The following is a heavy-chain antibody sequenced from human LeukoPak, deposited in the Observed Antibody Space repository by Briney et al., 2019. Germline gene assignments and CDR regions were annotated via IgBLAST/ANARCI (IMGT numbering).Heavy chain of an antibody. CDR2: ISYDGSNK. Sequence: GRSLRLSCAASGFTFSSYAMHWVRQAPGKGLEWVAVISYDGSNKYYADSVKGRFTISRDNSKNTLYLQMNSLRADDTAVYYCAKRGIAAAASFDYWGQGTLVSVSS. CDR3: AKRGIAAAASFDY. D-gene: IGHD6-13*01. V-gene: IGHV3-30-3*02. CDR1: GFTFSSYA. J-gene: IGHJ4*02.